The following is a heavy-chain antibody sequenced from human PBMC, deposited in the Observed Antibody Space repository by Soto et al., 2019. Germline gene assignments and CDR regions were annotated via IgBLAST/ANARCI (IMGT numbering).Heavy chain of an antibody. CDR3: ARDLKAVVNHINYNHYGLDV. D-gene: IGHD3-22*01. CDR2: ISSGASTI. J-gene: IGHJ6*02. V-gene: IGHV3-11*01. CDR1: GFIFNDYY. Sequence: QEQLVESGGGLVKPGGSLRLSCAASGFIFNDYYMSWIRQAPGKGLEWVAYISSGASTISYADSVKGRFTISRDNTKNLLYLQMNSLRAEDTAVYYCARDLKAVVNHINYNHYGLDVWGQGTTVTVSS.